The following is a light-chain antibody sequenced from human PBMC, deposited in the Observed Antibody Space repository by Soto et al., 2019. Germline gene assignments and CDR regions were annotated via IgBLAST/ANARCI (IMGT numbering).Light chain of an antibody. Sequence: IVLTQSPVTLSSSPGERGTISCRASQNISSYLIWYQQKPGKAPRLLMYDVSTRATGIPARFSGSGSGTDFTLTISSLEPEDLAVYYCQQRSNWPRTFGQGTKVDIK. CDR2: DVS. CDR1: QNISSY. V-gene: IGKV3-11*01. CDR3: QQRSNWPRT. J-gene: IGKJ1*01.